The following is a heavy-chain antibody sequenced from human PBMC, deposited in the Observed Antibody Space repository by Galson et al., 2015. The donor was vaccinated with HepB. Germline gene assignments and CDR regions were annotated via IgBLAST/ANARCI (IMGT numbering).Heavy chain of an antibody. J-gene: IGHJ6*02. CDR3: ARDTAIRQLVRSYNYYYGMDV. D-gene: IGHD6-6*01. CDR2: ISAYNGNT. CDR1: GYTFTSYG. V-gene: IGHV1-18*04. Sequence: SVKVSSKASGYTFTSYGISWVRQAPGQGLEWMGWISAYNGNTNYAQKLQGRVTMTTDTSTSTAYMELRSLRSDDTAVYYCARDTAIRQLVRSYNYYYGMDVWGQGTTVTVSS.